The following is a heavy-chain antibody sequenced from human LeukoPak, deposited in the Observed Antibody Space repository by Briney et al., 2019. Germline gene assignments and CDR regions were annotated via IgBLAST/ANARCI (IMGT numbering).Heavy chain of an antibody. J-gene: IGHJ4*02. CDR1: GCSISGYY. V-gene: IGHV4-59*01. CDR3: AREGIAAQFDY. CDR2: IYYRGST. Sequence: PSETLSLTGTVSGCSISGYYWSWIRQPPGKGLEGIGYIYYRGSTNYNPSLKSRVTISVDTSKNQFSLKLGSVTAADTAVYYCAREGIAAQFDYWGQGTLVTVSS. D-gene: IGHD6-13*01.